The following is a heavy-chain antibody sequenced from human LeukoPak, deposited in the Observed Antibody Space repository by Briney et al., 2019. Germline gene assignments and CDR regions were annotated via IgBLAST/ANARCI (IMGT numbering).Heavy chain of an antibody. CDR3: ARHSRGSPIDD. CDR1: GFTFSGYW. CDR2: IRQDGSDK. V-gene: IGHV3-7*01. D-gene: IGHD2-15*01. Sequence: GSLRLSCAASGFTFSGYWMSWVRQAPEKGPEWLANIRQDGSDKQYVDSVKGRFTISRDNAKNSLYLQMNSLSAEDTAVYYCARHSRGSPIDDWGQGTLVTVSS. J-gene: IGHJ4*02.